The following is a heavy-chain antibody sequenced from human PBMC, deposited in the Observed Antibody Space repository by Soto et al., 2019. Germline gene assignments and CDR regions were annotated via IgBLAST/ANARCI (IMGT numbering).Heavy chain of an antibody. J-gene: IGHJ4*02. D-gene: IGHD3-3*01. CDR2: ISSSSNYI. Sequence: PGGSLRLSCAASGFTFSSYSMNWVRQAPGKGLEWVASISSSSNYIYYADSVKGRFTISRDNAKNSLYLQMNSLRAEDTAVYYCARERIFGVVINYFDYWGQGTLVTVSS. V-gene: IGHV3-21*01. CDR3: ARERIFGVVINYFDY. CDR1: GFTFSSYS.